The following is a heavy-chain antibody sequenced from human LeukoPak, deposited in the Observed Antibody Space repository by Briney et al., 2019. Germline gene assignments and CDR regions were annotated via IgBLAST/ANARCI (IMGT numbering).Heavy chain of an antibody. J-gene: IGHJ3*02. V-gene: IGHV4-30-2*01. CDR2: IYHSGST. CDR1: GGSISSGGYS. D-gene: IGHD5-24*01. CDR3: ARDADGYKYAFDI. Sequence: SETLSLTCAVSGGSISSGGYSWSWIRQPPGKGLEWIGYIYHSGSTYYNPSLKSRVTISVDRSKNQFSLKLSSVTAADTAVYYCARDADGYKYAFDIWGQGTMDTVSS.